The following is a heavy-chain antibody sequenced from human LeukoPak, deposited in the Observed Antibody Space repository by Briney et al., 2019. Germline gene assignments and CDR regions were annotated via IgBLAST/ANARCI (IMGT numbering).Heavy chain of an antibody. CDR3: TRESRPFCPFAF. Sequence: PSETPSLTCGVSGGSIDITNYWSWVRQAPGKGLEWIGEISHDGTRNYNPSLRSRVAMSFDRANNYFSLSLTAVTAADTALYYCTRESRPFCPFAFWGQGVMVTVSS. CDR1: GGSIDITNY. D-gene: IGHD2-2*01. V-gene: IGHV4-4*02. J-gene: IGHJ4*02. CDR2: ISHDGTR.